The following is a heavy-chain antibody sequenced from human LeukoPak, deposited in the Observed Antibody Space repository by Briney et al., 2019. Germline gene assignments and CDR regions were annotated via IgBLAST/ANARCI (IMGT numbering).Heavy chain of an antibody. CDR1: GGSFSGFY. D-gene: IGHD2-2*01. Sequence: SETLSLTCAVYGGSFSGFYWHWIRQPPGKGLEWIGEINHSGSTKYNPSLKSRVTISVDTSKNQFSLRLTSVTAADTAVYYCALLVPAATLTYYWGRGTLVTVSS. CDR3: ALLVPAATLTYY. V-gene: IGHV4-34*01. CDR2: INHSGST. J-gene: IGHJ4*02.